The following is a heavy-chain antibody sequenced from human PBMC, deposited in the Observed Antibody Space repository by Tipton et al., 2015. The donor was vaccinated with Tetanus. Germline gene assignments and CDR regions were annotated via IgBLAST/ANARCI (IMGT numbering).Heavy chain of an antibody. D-gene: IGHD5-12*01. Sequence: SLRLSCAASGFTFSSYAMHWVRQAPGKGLEREAVISYDGSNKYYPDSVKSRFTISRDNSKNTLYLQMNSQRAEDTAVYYSAREYGGYENRGGKYWGQGALVTGSS. V-gene: IGHV3-30-3*01. CDR2: ISYDGSNK. CDR3: AREYGGYENRGGKY. J-gene: IGHJ4*02. CDR1: GFTFSSYA.